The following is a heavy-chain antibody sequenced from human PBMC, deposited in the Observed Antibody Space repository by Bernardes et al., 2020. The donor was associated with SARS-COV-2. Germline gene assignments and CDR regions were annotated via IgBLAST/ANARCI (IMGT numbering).Heavy chain of an antibody. J-gene: IGHJ4*02. CDR1: AGSINRIIYY. Sequence: SETLSLTCTVSAGSINRIIYYWGWIRQAPGKGLEWIWSIYYSGRASYVPSLRSRVSISVDTTKNQFSLRLSSVTAADTAVYYCARHVPEDVAEAGTLDFWGQGALVTGSS. V-gene: IGHV4-39*01. CDR3: ARHVPEDVAEAGTLDF. CDR2: IYYSGRA. D-gene: IGHD6-13*01.